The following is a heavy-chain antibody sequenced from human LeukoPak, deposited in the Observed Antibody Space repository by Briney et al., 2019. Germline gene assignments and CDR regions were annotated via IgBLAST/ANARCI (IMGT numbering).Heavy chain of an antibody. CDR1: GFTFSDYY. D-gene: IGHD6-19*01. V-gene: IGHV3-11*03. CDR3: ARVVAVGDMGPRFDP. J-gene: IGHJ5*02. CDR2: ISSSSSYT. Sequence: PGGSLRLSCAASGFTFSDYYMSWIRQAPGKGLEWVSYISSSSSYTNYADSVKGRFTISRDNAKSSLYLQMNSLRAEDTAVYYCARVVAVGDMGPRFDPWGQGTLVTVSS.